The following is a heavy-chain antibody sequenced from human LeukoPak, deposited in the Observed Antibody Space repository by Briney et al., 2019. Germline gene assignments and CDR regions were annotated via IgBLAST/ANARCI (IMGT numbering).Heavy chain of an antibody. CDR1: DVSISNNGRY. J-gene: IGHJ4*02. D-gene: IGHD3-22*01. Sequence: PSETLSLTCSVSDVSISNNGRYWAWIRQPPGKGLEWIGEINHSGSTNYNPSLKSRVTISVDTSKNQFSLKLSSVTAADTAVYYCARGFSYYDSSGYPVGAIDYWGQGTLVTVSS. CDR3: ARGFSYYDSSGYPVGAIDY. CDR2: INHSGST. V-gene: IGHV4-39*07.